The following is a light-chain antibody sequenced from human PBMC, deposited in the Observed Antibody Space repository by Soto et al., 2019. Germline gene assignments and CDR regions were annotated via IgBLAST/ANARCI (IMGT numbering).Light chain of an antibody. CDR3: SSYAGFNKVI. CDR2: DVT. V-gene: IGLV2-8*01. J-gene: IGLJ2*01. CDR1: NSDIGMYNF. Sequence: QYALTQPPSASGSPGQSVTISCTGTNSDIGMYNFVSWYQQHPGKAPKLTLYDVTERPSGVPDRFSGSKSGNTASLTVSGLQAEDEADYYCSSYAGFNKVIFGGGTKVTVL.